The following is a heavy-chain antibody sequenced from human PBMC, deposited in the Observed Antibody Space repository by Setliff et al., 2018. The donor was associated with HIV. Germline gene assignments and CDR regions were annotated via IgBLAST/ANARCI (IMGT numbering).Heavy chain of an antibody. CDR1: GFTFSSYS. Sequence: PGGSLRLSCAASGFTFSSYSMNWVRQAPGKGPEWVSSISSSSSYIYYADSVKGRFTISRDNAKNSLYLQMNSLRAEDTAVYYCARGFSPITYYYDSSGYSDYWGQGTLVTVSS. CDR3: ARGFSPITYYYDSSGYSDY. CDR2: ISSSSSYI. D-gene: IGHD3-22*01. V-gene: IGHV3-21*01. J-gene: IGHJ4*02.